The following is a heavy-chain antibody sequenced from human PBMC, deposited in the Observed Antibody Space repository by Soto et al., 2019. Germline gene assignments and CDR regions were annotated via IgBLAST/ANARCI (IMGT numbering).Heavy chain of an antibody. Sequence: SETLSLTCAVSGGSISSGGYSWSWIRQPPGKGLEWIGYIYHSGSTYYNPSLKSRVTISVDRSKNQFPLKLSSVTAADTAVYYCARVDYDFWSGYSSYGMDVWGQGTTVTVSS. CDR3: ARVDYDFWSGYSSYGMDV. V-gene: IGHV4-30-2*01. CDR2: IYHSGST. CDR1: GGSISSGGYS. J-gene: IGHJ6*02. D-gene: IGHD3-3*01.